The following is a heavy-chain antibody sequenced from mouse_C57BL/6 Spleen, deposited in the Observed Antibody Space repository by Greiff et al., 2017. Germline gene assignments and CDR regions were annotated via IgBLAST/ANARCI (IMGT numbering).Heavy chain of an antibody. Sequence: QVQLQQSGAELVRPGASVTLSCKASGYTFTDYEMHWVKQTPVHGLEWIGAIDPETGGTAYNQKFKGKAILTADKSSSTAYMELRSLTSEDSAVYYCTRGGDGYPYAMDYWGQGTSVTVSS. CDR1: GYTFTDYE. CDR3: TRGGDGYPYAMDY. D-gene: IGHD2-3*01. J-gene: IGHJ4*01. V-gene: IGHV1-15*01. CDR2: IDPETGGT.